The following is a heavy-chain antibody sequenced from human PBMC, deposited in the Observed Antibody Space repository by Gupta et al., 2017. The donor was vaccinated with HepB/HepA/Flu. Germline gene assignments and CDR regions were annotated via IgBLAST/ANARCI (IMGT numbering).Heavy chain of an antibody. V-gene: IGHV3-11*01. CDR2: ISSSGSTI. Sequence: QVQLVESGGGLVKPGGFLRLSCAASGFTFLDDYMSWIRQAPGKGLEWVSYISSSGSTIYYADSVKGRFTISRDNAKNSLYLQRNSLRAEDTAVYYCARVLMDFWSGYQYGMDVWGQGTTVTVSS. D-gene: IGHD3-3*01. J-gene: IGHJ6*02. CDR1: GFTFLDDY. CDR3: ARVLMDFWSGYQYGMDV.